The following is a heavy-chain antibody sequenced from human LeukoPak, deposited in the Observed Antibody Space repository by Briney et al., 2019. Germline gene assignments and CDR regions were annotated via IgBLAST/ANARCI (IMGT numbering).Heavy chain of an antibody. CDR1: GGSISGSDSY. Sequence: PSETLSLTCTVSGGSISGSDSYWGWIRQLPGKGLEWIGNIHSSGNSFCNPSLKSRVTISVDTSKNQFSLKLSSVTAADTAVYYCEKDSHLDVWGQGTTVTVSS. V-gene: IGHV4-39*01. CDR3: EKDSHLDV. CDR2: IHSSGNS. J-gene: IGHJ6*02. D-gene: IGHD2-15*01.